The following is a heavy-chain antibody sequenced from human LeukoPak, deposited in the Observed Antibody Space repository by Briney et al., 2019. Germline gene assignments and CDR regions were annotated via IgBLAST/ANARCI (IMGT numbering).Heavy chain of an antibody. D-gene: IGHD4-11*01. Sequence: PSETLSLTCAVFGGSFSGHYWSWIRQPPGKGLEWIGEINHRGSTTYNPSLESRVTISVDMSKSQFSLKLSSVTAADTAVYYCARDRYSNSFYYYYAMDVWGQGTTVTVSS. J-gene: IGHJ6*02. V-gene: IGHV4-34*01. CDR1: GGSFSGHY. CDR2: INHRGST. CDR3: ARDRYSNSFYYYYAMDV.